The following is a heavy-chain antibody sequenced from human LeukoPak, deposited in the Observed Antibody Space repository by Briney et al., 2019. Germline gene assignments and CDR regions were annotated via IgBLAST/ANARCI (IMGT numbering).Heavy chain of an antibody. CDR2: INHSGST. CDR3: ARIAISYYYGMDV. Sequence: SETLSLTCAVYGGSFSGYDWSWIRQPPGKGLEWIGEINHSGSTNYNPSLKSRVTISVDTSKNQFSLKLSSVTAADTAVYYCARIAISYYYGMDVWGQGTTVTVSS. CDR1: GGSFSGYD. J-gene: IGHJ6*02. D-gene: IGHD3-9*01. V-gene: IGHV4-34*01.